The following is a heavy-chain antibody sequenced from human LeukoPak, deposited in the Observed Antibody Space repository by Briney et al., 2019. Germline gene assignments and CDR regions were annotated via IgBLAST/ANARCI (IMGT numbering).Heavy chain of an antibody. CDR2: IYPGDSDT. D-gene: IGHD5-18*01. J-gene: IGHJ4*02. Sequence: GESLKTSCKGSGYSFTSYWIGWVRQMPGKGLEWMGIIYPGDSDTRYSPSFQGQVTISADKSISTAYLQWSSLKALDTAMYYCARPRGYSYGEFYYFDYWGQGTLVTVSS. CDR3: ARPRGYSYGEFYYFDY. V-gene: IGHV5-51*01. CDR1: GYSFTSYW.